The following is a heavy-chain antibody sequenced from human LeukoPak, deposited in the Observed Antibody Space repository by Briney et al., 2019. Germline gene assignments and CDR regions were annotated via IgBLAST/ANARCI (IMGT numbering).Heavy chain of an antibody. Sequence: GGSLRLSCAASGFTFSSYWMSWVRQARGKGLEWVSAISGSGGSTYYSDSVKGWFTISRDNSKNTLYLQMNSLRAEDTGVYYCAKGDYDFWSGLPFFDYWGQGTLVTVSS. CDR2: ISGSGGST. J-gene: IGHJ4*02. D-gene: IGHD3-3*01. V-gene: IGHV3-23*01. CDR1: GFTFSSYW. CDR3: AKGDYDFWSGLPFFDY.